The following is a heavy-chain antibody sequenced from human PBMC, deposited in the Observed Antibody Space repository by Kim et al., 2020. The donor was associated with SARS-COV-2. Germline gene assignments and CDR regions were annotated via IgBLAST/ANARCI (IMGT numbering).Heavy chain of an antibody. CDR1: GFTFSTYG. CDR3: ARGYCGTATCYTGGTYFDY. D-gene: IGHD2-2*02. CDR2: MWYDGSNK. J-gene: IGHJ4*02. V-gene: IGHV3-33*01. Sequence: GGSLRLSCAASGFTFSTYGMHWVRQAPGKGLEWVATMWYDGSNKYYPDSVKGRFTVSRDNSKNTLYLQVNSLGAEDTAVYYCARGYCGTATCYTGGTYFDYWGRGTLVTVSS.